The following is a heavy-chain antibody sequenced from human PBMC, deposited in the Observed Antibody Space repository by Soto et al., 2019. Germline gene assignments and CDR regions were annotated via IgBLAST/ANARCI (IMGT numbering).Heavy chain of an antibody. CDR1: GYSFTTYW. V-gene: IGHV5-10-1*01. CDR3: ARKVMAARWADAFDI. D-gene: IGHD5-12*01. Sequence: EVQLVQSGAEVKKPGESLRISCKGSGYSFTTYWITWVRQMPGKGLEWMGRIDPSDSYTNYSPSFQGHVTISADKSISTAYLQCSSLKASDTAMYYCARKVMAARWADAFDIWGQGTMVTVSS. CDR2: IDPSDSYT. J-gene: IGHJ3*02.